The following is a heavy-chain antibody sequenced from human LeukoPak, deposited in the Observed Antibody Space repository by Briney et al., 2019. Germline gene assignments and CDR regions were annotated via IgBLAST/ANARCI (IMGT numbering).Heavy chain of an antibody. CDR3: ARFAEVYYYVDV. V-gene: IGHV3-21*01. D-gene: IGHD2-21*01. Sequence: GGSLRLSCAASGFTLDNYNFNWVRQAPGKGLEWVASIRSYSSCIHYADSVKGRFTISRDDAKQSLYLQMNSLRAEDTAVYFCARFAEVYYYVDVWGTGTTVIVSS. CDR2: IRSYSSCI. J-gene: IGHJ6*03. CDR1: GFTLDNYN.